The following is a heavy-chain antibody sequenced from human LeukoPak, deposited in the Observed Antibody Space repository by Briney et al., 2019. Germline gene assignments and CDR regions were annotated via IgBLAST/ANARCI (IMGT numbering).Heavy chain of an antibody. CDR1: GFTFSSYS. V-gene: IGHV3-21*04. Sequence: GGSLRLSCAASGFTFSSYSMNWVRQAPGKGLEWVSSISSSSSYIYYADPVKGRFTISRDNAKNTLDLQMNSLRAEDTALYYCAKDTHYYGSGEGAFDIWGQGTMVTVSS. J-gene: IGHJ3*02. CDR2: ISSSSSYI. CDR3: AKDTHYYGSGEGAFDI. D-gene: IGHD3-10*01.